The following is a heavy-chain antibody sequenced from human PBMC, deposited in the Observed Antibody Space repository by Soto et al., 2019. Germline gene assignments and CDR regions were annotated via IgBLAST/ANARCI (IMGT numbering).Heavy chain of an antibody. J-gene: IGHJ6*01. CDR2: IYPGDSDT. Sequence: PGESLKISCEGSGYIFTSYWIAWVRQMPGKGLEWMGMIYPGDSDTRYSPSFQGQVTISADKSINTVYLQWSSLKASDTAIYYCARFGCYFYKSEDVWGQVGTVTVSS. V-gene: IGHV5-51*01. CDR3: ARFGCYFYKSEDV. CDR1: GYIFTSYW. D-gene: IGHD3-16*01.